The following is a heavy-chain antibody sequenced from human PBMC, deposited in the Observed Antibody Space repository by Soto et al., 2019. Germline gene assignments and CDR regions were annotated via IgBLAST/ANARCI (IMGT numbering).Heavy chain of an antibody. J-gene: IGHJ5*02. Sequence: QVQLVQSGAEVKKPGSSVKVSCKASGGTFSSYTISWVRQAPGQGLEWMGRIIPILGIANYAQKFQGRVTITADKSTSTAYMELSSLRSEDTAVYYCASWGGTLCIAAAGTGWFDPWGQGTLVTVSS. CDR2: IIPILGIA. CDR1: GGTFSSYT. V-gene: IGHV1-69*02. D-gene: IGHD6-13*01. CDR3: ASWGGTLCIAAAGTGWFDP.